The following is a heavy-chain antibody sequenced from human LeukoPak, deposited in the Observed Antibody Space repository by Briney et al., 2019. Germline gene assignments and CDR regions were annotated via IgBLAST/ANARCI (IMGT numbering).Heavy chain of an antibody. D-gene: IGHD3-10*01. CDR3: ARRGSGIDYNGMDV. CDR2: IYYSGST. J-gene: IGHJ6*02. Sequence: SETLSLTCTVSGGSISSYYWSWIRQPPGKGLEWIGYIYYSGSTNYNPSLKSRVTISVDTSKNQFSLKLSSVTAADTAVYYCARRGSGIDYNGMDVWGQGTTVTVSS. CDR1: GGSISSYY. V-gene: IGHV4-59*01.